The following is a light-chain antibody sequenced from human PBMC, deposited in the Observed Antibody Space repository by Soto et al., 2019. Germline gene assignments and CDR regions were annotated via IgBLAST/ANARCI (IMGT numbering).Light chain of an antibody. CDR1: SSDVGSYNR. J-gene: IGLJ1*01. V-gene: IGLV2-18*02. Sequence: QSALTQPPSVSGSPGQSVTISCTGTSSDVGSYNRVSWYQQPPGTAPKLMIYEVSNRPSGVSNRFSGSKSGNTASLTISGLQAEDEADYYCSSYTSSSTQVFGTGTKLTVL. CDR2: EVS. CDR3: SSYTSSSTQV.